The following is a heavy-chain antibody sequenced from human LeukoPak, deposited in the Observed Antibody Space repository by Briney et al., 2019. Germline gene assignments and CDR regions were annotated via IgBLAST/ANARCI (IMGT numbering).Heavy chain of an antibody. CDR1: GFIFSDYA. D-gene: IGHD3-22*01. J-gene: IGHJ4*02. V-gene: IGHV3-23*01. CDR2: ISDSKRGGTT. CDR3: AKVPNYYDTTTYYG. Sequence: PGGSLRLSCAASGFIFSDYAMSWVRQAPGKGLEWVSAISDSKRGGTTYYADSVKGRFTISRDTSKNTLYLQMSSLRVEDTAVYYCAKVPNYYDTTTYYGWGQGTLVDVSS.